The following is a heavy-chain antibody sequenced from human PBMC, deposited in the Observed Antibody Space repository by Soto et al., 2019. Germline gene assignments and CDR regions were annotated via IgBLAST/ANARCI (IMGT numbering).Heavy chain of an antibody. Sequence: DVQLVESGGGLVQPGRSLRLSCAASGFTFDDYAMYWVRQAPGKGLEWVSGISWNSGSVGYADSVKGRFTISRDNAKNSLYLQMNSLRTEDTALYYCAKDPIVGATWGGNWFDPWGQGTLVTVSS. CDR1: GFTFDDYA. CDR2: ISWNSGSV. CDR3: AKDPIVGATWGGNWFDP. V-gene: IGHV3-9*01. J-gene: IGHJ5*02. D-gene: IGHD1-26*01.